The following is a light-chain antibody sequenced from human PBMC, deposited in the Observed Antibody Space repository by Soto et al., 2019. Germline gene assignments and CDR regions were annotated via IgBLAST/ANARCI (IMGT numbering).Light chain of an antibody. CDR1: QSISNN. V-gene: IGKV3-15*01. CDR2: GAS. J-gene: IGKJ1*01. CDR3: QNYNNWPSWT. Sequence: ILMTQSPATLSVSPGERATLSCRATQSISNNLAWYQQKPGQAPRLLIFGASTRATGIPARFSGSGSGTEFTLTISSLQSEDFAVYYCQNYNNWPSWTFGQGTKVDIK.